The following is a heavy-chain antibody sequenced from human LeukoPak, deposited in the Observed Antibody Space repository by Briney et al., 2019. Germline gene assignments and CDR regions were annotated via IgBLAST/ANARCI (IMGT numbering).Heavy chain of an antibody. Sequence: ASVKVSCKASGYTFTNYAISWVRQAPGQGLEWMGWISAYNGNTKYAQKVQGRVTMTTDRATSTAYMELRSLRSDDTDVFYCARVRLRGGRLGRTVIFGVFDSVSWGEGALVSVSS. J-gene: IGHJ4*02. V-gene: IGHV1-18*01. CDR3: ARVRLRGGRLGRTVIFGVFDSVS. CDR2: ISAYNGNT. D-gene: IGHD5/OR15-5a*01. CDR1: GYTFTNYA.